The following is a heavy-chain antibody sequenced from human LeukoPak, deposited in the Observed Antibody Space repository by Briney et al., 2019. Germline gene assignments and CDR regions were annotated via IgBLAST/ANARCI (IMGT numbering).Heavy chain of an antibody. V-gene: IGHV3-23*01. CDR3: AKGTTDIVVVPAATNWFDP. CDR2: ISGSGGST. CDR1: GFIFNNYA. J-gene: IGHJ5*02. D-gene: IGHD2-2*01. Sequence: PGGSLRLSCEASGFIFNNYAMSWVRQAPGKGLEWVSAISGSGGSTYYADSVKGRFTISRDNSKNTLYLQMNSLRAEDTAVYYCAKGTTDIVVVPAATNWFDPWGQGTLVTVSS.